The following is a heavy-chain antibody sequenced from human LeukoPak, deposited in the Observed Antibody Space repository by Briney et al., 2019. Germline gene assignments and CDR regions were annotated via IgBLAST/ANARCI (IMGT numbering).Heavy chain of an antibody. Sequence: GGSLRLSCAASGFTFNKVWMNWVRQAPGKGLEWVGRILTTGESATTDYGTTDYAAPVKGRFTISRDDSKNTLNLQMNSLKTEDTAVYYCTTRVVTTNDFWGQGILVTVSS. CDR1: GFTFNKVW. CDR3: TTRVVTTNDF. J-gene: IGHJ4*02. D-gene: IGHD2-21*02. V-gene: IGHV3-15*01. CDR2: ILTTGESATTDYGTT.